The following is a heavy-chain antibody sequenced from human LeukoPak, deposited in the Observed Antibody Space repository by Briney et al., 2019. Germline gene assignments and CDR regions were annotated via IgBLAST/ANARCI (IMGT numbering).Heavy chain of an antibody. CDR2: ISGSGGST. V-gene: IGHV3-23*01. Sequence: GGSLRLSCAASGFTFSSYAMSWVRQAPGKGLEWVSAISGSGGSTYYADSVKGRFTISRDNSKNTLYLQMNSLRAEDTAVYYCAKGPYYDILTGPTPRYYYYGMDVWGQGTTVTVSS. CDR1: GFTFSSYA. CDR3: AKGPYYDILTGPTPRYYYYGMDV. D-gene: IGHD3-9*01. J-gene: IGHJ6*02.